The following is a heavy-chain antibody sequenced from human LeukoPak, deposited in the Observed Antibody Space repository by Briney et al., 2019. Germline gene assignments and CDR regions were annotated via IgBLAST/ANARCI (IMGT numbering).Heavy chain of an antibody. J-gene: IGHJ4*02. CDR3: ARGTWGSTYYFDY. CDR1: GDSVSSDNTA. Sequence: SQNLSLTCAISGDSVSSDNTAWNWIRQSPSRGLEWLGRTYYRSKWYNNYAVSVRSRITINPDTSKNQFSLQLNSVTPEDTALYYCARGTWGSTYYFDYWGQGTLVTVSS. V-gene: IGHV6-1*01. D-gene: IGHD7-27*01. CDR2: TYYRSKWYN.